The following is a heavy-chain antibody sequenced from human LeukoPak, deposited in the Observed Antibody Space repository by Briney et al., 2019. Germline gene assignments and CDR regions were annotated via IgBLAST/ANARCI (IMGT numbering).Heavy chain of an antibody. CDR3: AKLGKDIVVVPAATRFWDYYYGMDV. Sequence: GGSLRLSCAASGFTFSSYGMHWVRQAPGKGLEWVAVISYDGGNKYYADSVKGRFTISRDNSKNTLYLQMNSLRAEDTAVYYCAKLGKDIVVVPAATRFWDYYYGMDVWGQGTTVTVSS. D-gene: IGHD2-2*01. V-gene: IGHV3-30*18. CDR2: ISYDGGNK. CDR1: GFTFSSYG. J-gene: IGHJ6*02.